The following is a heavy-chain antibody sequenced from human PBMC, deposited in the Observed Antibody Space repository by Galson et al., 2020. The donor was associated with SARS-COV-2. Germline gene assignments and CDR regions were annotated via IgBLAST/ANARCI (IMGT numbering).Heavy chain of an antibody. CDR2: IWYDGSNK. CDR3: ARGDILTGYGFRFDY. Sequence: GGSLRLSCAASGFTFSSYGMHWVRQAPGKGLEWVAVIWYDGSNKYYADSVKGRFTISRDNSKNTLYLQMNSLRAEDTAVYYCARGDILTGYGFRFDYWGQGTLVTVSS. V-gene: IGHV3-33*01. CDR1: GFTFSSYG. D-gene: IGHD3-9*01. J-gene: IGHJ4*02.